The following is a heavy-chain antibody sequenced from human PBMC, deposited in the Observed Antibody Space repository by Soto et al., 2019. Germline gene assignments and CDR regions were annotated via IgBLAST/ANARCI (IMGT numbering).Heavy chain of an antibody. J-gene: IGHJ4*02. V-gene: IGHV3-74*01. Sequence: PGGSLRLSCAASGFTFSSYWMHWVRQAPGKGLVWVSRINSDGSSTSYADSVKGRFTISRDNAKNTLYLQMNSLRAEDTAVYYCARAAGYSGWYSYWGQGTLVTVSS. CDR1: GFTFSSYW. CDR2: INSDGSST. CDR3: ARAAGYSGWYSY. D-gene: IGHD6-19*01.